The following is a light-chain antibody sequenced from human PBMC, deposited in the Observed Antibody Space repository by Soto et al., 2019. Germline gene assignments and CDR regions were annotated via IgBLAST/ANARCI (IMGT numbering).Light chain of an antibody. V-gene: IGLV2-14*01. CDR2: DVT. Sequence: QRSPTPPAPVPGSPGQSITIPCTGVNSDSGGYQYVSWYQQPPGKVPNLFSFDVTNRPSGVSDRFSGCESGTTASLTISGLQSDDEADYYCSSFGSTSRLEVFGTGTKVTVL. J-gene: IGLJ1*01. CDR1: NSDSGGYQY. CDR3: SSFGSTSRLEV.